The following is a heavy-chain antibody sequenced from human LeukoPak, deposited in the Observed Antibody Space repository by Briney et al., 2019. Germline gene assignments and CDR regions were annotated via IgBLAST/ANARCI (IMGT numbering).Heavy chain of an antibody. V-gene: IGHV3-74*01. CDR1: GFTFSNYW. J-gene: IGHJ4*02. CDR3: TRSDYGDY. CDR2: ISNDGSRT. Sequence: GGSLRLSCAASGFTFSNYWMHWVRQAPGKGLVWVSRISNDGSRTSYADSVKGRFTISRDNAKNTLYLQMNSLRAEDTAMYYCTRSDYGDYWGQGTLVTVSS.